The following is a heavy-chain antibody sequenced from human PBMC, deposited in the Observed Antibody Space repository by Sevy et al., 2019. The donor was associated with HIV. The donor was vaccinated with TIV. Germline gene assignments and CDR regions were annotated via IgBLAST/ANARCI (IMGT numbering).Heavy chain of an antibody. Sequence: GGSLRLSCAASGFTFSSYSMNWVRQAPGKGLEWVSSISSSSSYISYADSVKGRLTISRDNAKNSLYLQMNSLRAEDTAVYYCATDPYYYGSGSYYNYYYYGMDVWGQGTTVTVSS. CDR3: ATDPYYYGSGSYYNYYYYGMDV. CDR2: ISSSSSYI. V-gene: IGHV3-21*01. CDR1: GFTFSSYS. D-gene: IGHD3-10*01. J-gene: IGHJ6*02.